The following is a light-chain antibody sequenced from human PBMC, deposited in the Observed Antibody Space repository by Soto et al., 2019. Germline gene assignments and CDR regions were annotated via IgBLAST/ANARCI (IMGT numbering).Light chain of an antibody. Sequence: DIQMTQSPSSVSASVGDRVSITCRASQGISNWLAWYQQKPGRAPKLLLYAASSLQSGVSSRFSGSGSGTDFTLTISSLQPEDFATYYCQHGNSFPFTFGPGTKVDIK. V-gene: IGKV1D-12*01. CDR1: QGISNW. CDR2: AAS. J-gene: IGKJ3*01. CDR3: QHGNSFPFT.